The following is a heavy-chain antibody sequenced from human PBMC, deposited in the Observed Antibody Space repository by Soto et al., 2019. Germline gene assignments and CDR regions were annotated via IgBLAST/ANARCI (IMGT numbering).Heavy chain of an antibody. V-gene: IGHV3-21*05. CDR2: ISSSSSYI. D-gene: IGHD3-3*01. J-gene: IGHJ4*02. CDR3: ARGDFWSGYPVGAFDY. CDR1: GFTFSSYS. Sequence: EVQLVESGGGLVQPGGSLRLSCAASGFTFSSYSMNWVRQAPGKGLEWVSYISSSSSYIYYADSVKGRFTISRDNAKNSLYLQMNSLRAEDTAVYYCARGDFWSGYPVGAFDYWGQGTLVTVSS.